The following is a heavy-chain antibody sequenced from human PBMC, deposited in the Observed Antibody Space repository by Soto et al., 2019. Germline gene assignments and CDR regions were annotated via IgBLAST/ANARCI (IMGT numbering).Heavy chain of an antibody. CDR3: ERVGSTSGLAY. D-gene: IGHD6-19*01. Sequence: GGSLRLSCVASGFIFSNCWMHWVRQAPGVGLVWVSHINSDGSSTTYADSVKGRFTISRDNAKNTLYLQMNSLRAEDTAVYYCERVGSTSGLAYWGQGTLVTVSS. CDR1: GFIFSNCW. CDR2: INSDGSST. J-gene: IGHJ4*02. V-gene: IGHV3-74*01.